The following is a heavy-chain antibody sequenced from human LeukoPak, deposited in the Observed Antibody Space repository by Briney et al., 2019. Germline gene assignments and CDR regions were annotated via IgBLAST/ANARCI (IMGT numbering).Heavy chain of an antibody. D-gene: IGHD3-22*01. Sequence: GGSLRLSCAASGFTFSSYSMNWVRQAPGEGLEWVSYISSSSTTIYYADSVKGRFTISRDNAKKSLYLQMNSLRDEDTAVYYCARDYYDGSDYYFSTFDYWGQGTLVTVSS. CDR2: ISSSSTTI. J-gene: IGHJ4*02. CDR1: GFTFSSYS. V-gene: IGHV3-48*02. CDR3: ARDYYDGSDYYFSTFDY.